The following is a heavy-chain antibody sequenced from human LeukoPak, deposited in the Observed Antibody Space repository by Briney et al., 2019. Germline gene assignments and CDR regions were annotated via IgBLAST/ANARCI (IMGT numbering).Heavy chain of an antibody. Sequence: SETLSLTCAVYGGSFSGYYWSWISQPPGKGLEWIGEISHSGITNHNPSLKSQVTISADTSKNQFSLKLSSVTAADTAVYYCARRGVYYDSSGYHYYFDYWGQGTLVTVSS. CDR2: ISHSGIT. CDR1: GGSFSGYY. D-gene: IGHD3-22*01. V-gene: IGHV4-34*01. J-gene: IGHJ4*02. CDR3: ARRGVYYDSSGYHYYFDY.